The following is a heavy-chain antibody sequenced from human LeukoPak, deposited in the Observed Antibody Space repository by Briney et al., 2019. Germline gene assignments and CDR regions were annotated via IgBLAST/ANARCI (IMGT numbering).Heavy chain of an antibody. D-gene: IGHD6-13*01. J-gene: IGHJ6*02. V-gene: IGHV4-4*07. Sequence: PSETLSLTCTVSGGSISSYYWSWIRQPAGKGLEWIGRIYTSGSTNYNPSLKSRVTISVDTSKNQFSLKLSSVIAADTAVYYCARGGSSWEHYYYGMDVWGQGTTVTVSS. CDR1: GGSISSYY. CDR3: ARGGSSWEHYYYGMDV. CDR2: IYTSGST.